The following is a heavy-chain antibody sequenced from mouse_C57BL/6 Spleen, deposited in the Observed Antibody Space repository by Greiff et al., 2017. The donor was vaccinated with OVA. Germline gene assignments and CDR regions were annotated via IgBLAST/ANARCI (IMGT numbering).Heavy chain of an antibody. CDR3: ARSDSSGYAWFSY. CDR2: IYPGDGDT. Sequence: QVQLQQSGPELVKPGASVKISCKASGYAFSSSWLNWVKQRPGKGLEWIGRIYPGDGDTTYNGKFKGKATLTADKSSSTAYMQLTSLTSEDSAVYIYARSDSSGYAWFSYWGKGTLVTVSA. J-gene: IGHJ3*01. D-gene: IGHD3-2*01. V-gene: IGHV1-82*01. CDR1: GYAFSSSW.